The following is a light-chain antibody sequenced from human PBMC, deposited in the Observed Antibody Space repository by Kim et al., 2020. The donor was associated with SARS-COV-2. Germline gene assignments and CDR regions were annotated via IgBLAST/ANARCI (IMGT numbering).Light chain of an antibody. Sequence: QSALTQPASVSGSPGQSITISCTGTSSDVGGYNYVSWYQQHPGKAPKLMIYDVSNRPSGVSNRFSGSKSGNTASLTISGLQAEDEADYYCSSYTSSSTPVVCGGGTQLTVL. CDR1: SSDVGGYNY. CDR2: DVS. V-gene: IGLV2-14*03. J-gene: IGLJ2*01. CDR3: SSYTSSSTPVV.